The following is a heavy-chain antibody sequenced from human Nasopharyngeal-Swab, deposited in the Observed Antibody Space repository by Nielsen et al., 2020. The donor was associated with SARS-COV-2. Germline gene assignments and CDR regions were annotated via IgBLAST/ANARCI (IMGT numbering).Heavy chain of an antibody. Sequence: IRQPPGQGLEWIGSIYYSGSTYYNPSLKSRVTISVDTSKNQFSLKLSSVTAADTAVYYCARARSYGSGRNPKGGGNFDYWGQGTLVTVSS. CDR3: ARARSYGSGRNPKGGGNFDY. D-gene: IGHD3-10*01. J-gene: IGHJ4*02. V-gene: IGHV4-39*01. CDR2: IYYSGST.